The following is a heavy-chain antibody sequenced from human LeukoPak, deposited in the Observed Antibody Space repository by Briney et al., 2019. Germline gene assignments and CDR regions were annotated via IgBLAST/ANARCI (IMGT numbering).Heavy chain of an antibody. J-gene: IGHJ4*02. CDR2: INPNSGGT. V-gene: IGHV1-2*06. D-gene: IGHD3-3*01. Sequence: ASVKVSCKASGYTFTSYDINWVRQAPGQGLEWMGRINPNSGGTNYAQKFQGRVTMTRDTSISTAYMELSRLRSDDTAVYYCARVEVEYYDFWSGARAFDYWGQGTLVTVSS. CDR3: ARVEVEYYDFWSGARAFDY. CDR1: GYTFTSYD.